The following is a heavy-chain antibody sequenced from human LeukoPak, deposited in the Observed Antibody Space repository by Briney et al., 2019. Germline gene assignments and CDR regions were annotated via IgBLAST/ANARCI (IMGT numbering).Heavy chain of an antibody. CDR1: GFTFNNYA. V-gene: IGHV3-23*01. D-gene: IGHD2-15*01. CDR3: ARKLGYCSDGSCYFDY. J-gene: IGHJ4*02. Sequence: GGSLRLSCAASGFTFNNYAMSWVRQAPGRGLEWVSAISTSGDSTYSADSVMGRFTISRDNSKNTLHLQMNSLRPEDTAVYHCARKLGYCSDGSCYFDYWGQGTLVTVS. CDR2: ISTSGDST.